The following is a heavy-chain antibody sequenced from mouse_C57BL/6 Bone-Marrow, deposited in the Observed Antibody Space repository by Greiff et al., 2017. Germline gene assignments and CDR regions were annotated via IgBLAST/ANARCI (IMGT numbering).Heavy chain of an antibody. CDR2: IWRGGST. V-gene: IGHV2-5*01. CDR1: GFSLTSYG. Sequence: QVQLQQSGPGLVQPSQSLSINCTVSGFSLTSYGVHWVRQSPGKGLEWLGVIWRGGSTDYNAAFMSRLSSTKDNSKSKVFLKMNSLQADDTAIYYCAKKKGSSGMDYWGQGTSVTVSS. J-gene: IGHJ4*01. D-gene: IGHD1-1*01. CDR3: AKKKGSSGMDY.